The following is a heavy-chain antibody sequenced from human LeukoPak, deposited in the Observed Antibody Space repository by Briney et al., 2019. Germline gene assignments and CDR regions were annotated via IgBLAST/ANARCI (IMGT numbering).Heavy chain of an antibody. Sequence: ASVKVSCKASGYTFTSYGINWVRQAPGQGLEWMGWIRVYNGNTNYAQKLQGRVTMTTDTSTSTAYMELRSLRSDDTAVYYCAXXXXXXXXXXXLEDYYYYYYMDVWGKGTTVTVSS. J-gene: IGHJ6*03. CDR2: IRVYNGNT. V-gene: IGHV1-18*01. D-gene: IGHD3-3*01. CDR1: GYTFTSYG. CDR3: AXXXXXXXXXXXLEDYYYYYYMDV.